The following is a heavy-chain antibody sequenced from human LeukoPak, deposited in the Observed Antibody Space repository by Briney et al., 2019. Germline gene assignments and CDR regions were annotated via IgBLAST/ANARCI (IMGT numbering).Heavy chain of an antibody. V-gene: IGHV4-39*07. Sequence: SETLSLTCTVSGGSISSSSYYWGRIRQPPGKGLEWIGSIYYSGSTYYNPSLKSRVTISVDTSKNQFSLKLSSVTAADTAVYYCARDLALDIVVVPAAMGWFDPWGQGTLVTVSS. CDR3: ARDLALDIVVVPAAMGWFDP. CDR1: GGSISSSSYY. J-gene: IGHJ5*02. CDR2: IYYSGST. D-gene: IGHD2-2*03.